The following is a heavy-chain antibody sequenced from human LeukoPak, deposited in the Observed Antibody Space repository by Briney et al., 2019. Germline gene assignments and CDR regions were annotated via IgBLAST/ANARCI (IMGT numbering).Heavy chain of an antibody. CDR1: GFTFDDYA. V-gene: IGHV3-9*01. CDR2: ISWNSGSI. J-gene: IGHJ4*02. CDR3: AKGYYDSSGSIDY. D-gene: IGHD3-22*01. Sequence: GRSLRLSCAASGFTFDDYAMHWVRQAPGKGLEWVSGISWNSGSIGYADSVKGRFTISRDNAKNSLYLQMNSLRAEDTALYYCAKGYYDSSGSIDYWGQGTLVTVSS.